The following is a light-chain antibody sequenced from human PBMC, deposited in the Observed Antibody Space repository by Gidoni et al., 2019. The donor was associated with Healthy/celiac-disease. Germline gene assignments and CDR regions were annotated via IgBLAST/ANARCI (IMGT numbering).Light chain of an antibody. J-gene: IGKJ4*02. CDR2: AAS. Sequence: IPLTQSPSSLSASVGDRVTITCRASQGISSYLAWYQQKPGKAPKLLIYAASTLPSGVPARFSGSGSGTDFTLTISSLEPEDFATYYCQQLNSYPPFTFGGGTKVEIK. V-gene: IGKV1-9*01. CDR3: QQLNSYPPFT. CDR1: QGISSY.